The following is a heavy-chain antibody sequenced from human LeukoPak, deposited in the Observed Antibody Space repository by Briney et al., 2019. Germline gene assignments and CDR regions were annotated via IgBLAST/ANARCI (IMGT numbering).Heavy chain of an antibody. CDR2: ISWNSGSI. J-gene: IGHJ4*02. CDR1: GFKFDDYA. D-gene: IGHD6-13*01. CDR3: TKGSGSGTWYYFDY. Sequence: GGSLRLSCAASGFKFDDYAMHWVRQAPGKGLEWVLGISWNSGSIGYADSVRGRFTISRDNAKKSLYLQMNSLRPEDTALYYCTKGSGSGTWYYFDYWGQGTLVTVSS. V-gene: IGHV3-9*01.